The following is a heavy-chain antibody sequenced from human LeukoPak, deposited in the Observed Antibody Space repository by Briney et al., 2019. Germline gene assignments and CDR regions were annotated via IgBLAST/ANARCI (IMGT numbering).Heavy chain of an antibody. Sequence: GGSLRLSCAASGFTFSNYWMSWVRQAPGKGLEWVAVISYDGSNKYYADSVKGRFTISRDNSKNTLYLQMNSLRAEDTAVYYCAKDSLYYYGSGSYLNYWGQGTLVTVSS. CDR3: AKDSLYYYGSGSYLNY. D-gene: IGHD3-10*01. V-gene: IGHV3-30*18. CDR2: ISYDGSNK. J-gene: IGHJ4*02. CDR1: GFTFSNYW.